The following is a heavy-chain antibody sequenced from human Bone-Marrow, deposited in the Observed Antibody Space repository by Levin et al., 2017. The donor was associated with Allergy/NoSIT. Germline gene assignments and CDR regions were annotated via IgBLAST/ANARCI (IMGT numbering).Heavy chain of an antibody. V-gene: IGHV4-30-4*01. CDR3: ASEIGQAAAFDI. CDR2: IYYSGST. D-gene: IGHD6-25*01. J-gene: IGHJ3*02. Sequence: SQTLSLTCTVSGGSISSGDYYWSWIRQPPGKGLEWIGYIYYSGSTYYNPSLKSRVTISVDTSKNQFSLKLSSVTAADTAVYYCASEIGQAAAFDIWGQGTMVTVSS. CDR1: GGSISSGDYY.